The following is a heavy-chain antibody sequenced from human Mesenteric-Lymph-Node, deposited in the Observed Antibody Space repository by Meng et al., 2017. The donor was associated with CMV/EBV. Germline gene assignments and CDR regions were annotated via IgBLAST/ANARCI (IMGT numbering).Heavy chain of an antibody. CDR2: IYYSGST. Sequence: SETLSLTCTVSGGSVSSGSYYWSWIRQPPGKGLEWIGYIYYSGSTNYNPSLKSRVTISVDTSKNQFSLKLSSVTAADTAVYYCARGTNIRFLAWGAVQHWGQGTLVTVSS. CDR3: ARGTNIRFLAWGAVQH. J-gene: IGHJ1*01. V-gene: IGHV4-61*01. D-gene: IGHD3-3*01. CDR1: GGSVSSGSYY.